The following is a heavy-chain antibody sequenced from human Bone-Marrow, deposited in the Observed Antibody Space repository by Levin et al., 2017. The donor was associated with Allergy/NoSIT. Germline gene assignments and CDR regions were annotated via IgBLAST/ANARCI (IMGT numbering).Heavy chain of an antibody. CDR3: AKNSGGSHQRPFGN. D-gene: IGHD3-16*01. V-gene: IGHV3-23*01. J-gene: IGHJ4*02. Sequence: PGGSLRLSCAASGFTFTTYAMTWVRQAPGKGLEWVSAISSGSSTYYADSVKGRFTISRDSSKNTLYLQMNSLRAEDTAVYYCAKNSGGSHQRPFGNWGQGTLVTVAS. CDR2: ISSGSST. CDR1: GFTFTTYA.